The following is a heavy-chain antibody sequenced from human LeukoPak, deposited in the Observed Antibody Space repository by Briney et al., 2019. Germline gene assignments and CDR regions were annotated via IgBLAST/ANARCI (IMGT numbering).Heavy chain of an antibody. CDR2: IIPILGIA. CDR3: ATRTVTSLRDY. Sequence: ASVKVSCKASGGTFSSYAISWVRQTPGQGLEWMGRIIPILGIANYAQKFQGRVTITADKSTSTAYMELSSLRSEDTAVYYCATRTVTSLRDYWGQGTLVTVSS. J-gene: IGHJ4*02. CDR1: GGTFSSYA. V-gene: IGHV1-69*04. D-gene: IGHD4-11*01.